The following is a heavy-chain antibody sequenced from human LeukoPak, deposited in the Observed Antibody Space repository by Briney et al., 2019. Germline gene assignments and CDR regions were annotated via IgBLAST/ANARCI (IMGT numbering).Heavy chain of an antibody. Sequence: GGSLSLSCAASGFTFSSYSMNWVRQAPGKGLEWVSSISSSSSYIYYADSVKGRFTISRDNAKNSLYLQMNSLRAEDTAVYYCASDYDFWSGYIFDYWGQGTLVTVSS. CDR2: ISSSSSYI. V-gene: IGHV3-21*01. J-gene: IGHJ4*02. CDR3: ASDYDFWSGYIFDY. D-gene: IGHD3-3*01. CDR1: GFTFSSYS.